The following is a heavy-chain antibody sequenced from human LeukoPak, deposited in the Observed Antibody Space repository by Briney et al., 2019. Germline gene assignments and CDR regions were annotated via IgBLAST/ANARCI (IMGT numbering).Heavy chain of an antibody. D-gene: IGHD2/OR15-2a*01. J-gene: IGHJ2*01. CDR1: GFTFSDYY. CDR2: ISSSGSTI. V-gene: IGHV3-11*01. CDR3: ARGSASYAQWHFDL. Sequence: GGSLRLSCAASGFTFSDYYMSWIRQAPGKGLEWVSYISSSGSTIYYADSVKGRFTISRDNAKNSLYLQMNSLRAEDTAVYYCARGSASYAQWHFDLWGRGTLVTVSS.